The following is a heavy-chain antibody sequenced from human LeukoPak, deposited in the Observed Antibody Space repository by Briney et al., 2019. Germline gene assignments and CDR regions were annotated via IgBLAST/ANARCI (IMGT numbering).Heavy chain of an antibody. V-gene: IGHV1-3*01. J-gene: IGHJ4*02. Sequence: GASVKVSCKASGYTFTSYAMHWVRQAPGQRLEWMGWINAGNGNTKYPQKFQGRVTITRDTSASTAYMELSSLRSEDTAVYYCARSLLYYYDSSGWVYFDYWGQGTLVTVSS. D-gene: IGHD3-22*01. CDR3: ARSLLYYYDSSGWVYFDY. CDR1: GYTFTSYA. CDR2: INAGNGNT.